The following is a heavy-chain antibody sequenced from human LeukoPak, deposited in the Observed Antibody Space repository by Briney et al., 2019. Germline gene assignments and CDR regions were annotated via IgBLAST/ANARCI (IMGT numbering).Heavy chain of an antibody. CDR3: ARELYGRFER. D-gene: IGHD2-2*02. CDR2: INPYNGNT. V-gene: IGHV1-18*01. CDR1: GYTFTTYG. Sequence: ASVKVSCKASGYTFTTYGISWVRQAPGQGLECMGWINPYNGNTNYAQKLQGRVTMTTDTSTSTAYMELRSLRSDDTAVYYCARELYGRFERWGQGTLVTASS. J-gene: IGHJ4*02.